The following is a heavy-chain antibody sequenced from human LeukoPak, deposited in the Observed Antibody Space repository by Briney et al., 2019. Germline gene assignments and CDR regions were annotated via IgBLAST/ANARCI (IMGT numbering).Heavy chain of an antibody. CDR1: GFTFSNSG. V-gene: IGHV3-30*03. J-gene: IGHJ4*02. CDR3: ARVLDDYGDYHTDC. D-gene: IGHD4-17*01. Sequence: GGSLRLSCAASGFTFSNSGMHWVRQAPGKGLEWVAVISYDGSNKYYGDSVKGRFTISRDNSKNTLYLQMNSLRAEDTAVYYCARVLDDYGDYHTDCWGQGTLVTVSS. CDR2: ISYDGSNK.